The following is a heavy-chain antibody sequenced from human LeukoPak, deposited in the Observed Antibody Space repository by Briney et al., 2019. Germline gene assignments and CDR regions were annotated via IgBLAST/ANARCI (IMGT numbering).Heavy chain of an antibody. J-gene: IGHJ4*02. CDR3: ARAPGMYYYDSSGYYLD. CDR1: GGSISGYY. Sequence: KPSETLSLTCTVSGGSISGYYWSWIRQPPGKGLEWIGYIYYSGSTNYNPSLKSRVTISVDTSKNQFSLKLSSVTAADTAVYYCARAPGMYYYDSSGYYLDWGQGTLVTVSS. V-gene: IGHV4-59*01. CDR2: IYYSGST. D-gene: IGHD3-22*01.